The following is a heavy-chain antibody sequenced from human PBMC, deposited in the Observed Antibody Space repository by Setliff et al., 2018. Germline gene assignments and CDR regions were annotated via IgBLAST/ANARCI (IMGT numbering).Heavy chain of an antibody. J-gene: IGHJ5*02. CDR3: ARGAGWWDL. V-gene: IGHV4-4*08. Sequence: PSETLSLTCTVSGGSISSYYWSWIRQPPGKGLEWIGYIHISGSTNYNPSLKSRVTISVDTSKNQFSLKLSSVTAADTAVYYCARGAGWWDLWGQGTQVTVSS. CDR1: GGSISSYY. CDR2: IHISGST.